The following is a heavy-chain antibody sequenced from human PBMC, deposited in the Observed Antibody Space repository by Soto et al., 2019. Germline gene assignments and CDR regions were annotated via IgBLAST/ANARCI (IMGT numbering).Heavy chain of an antibody. V-gene: IGHV4-31*03. D-gene: IGHD5-12*01. CDR1: GGSISSGGYY. CDR3: ALTSGNNPKFEL. J-gene: IGHJ2*01. Sequence: QVQLQESGPGLVKPSQTLSLTCTVSGGSISSGGYYWSWIRQHPGKGLEWIGYIYYSGDTYYNPSLKRRVTVSVDTSKNQFALKLSSVTAADTAVYYCALTSGNNPKFELWGRGTLVTVSS. CDR2: IYYSGDT.